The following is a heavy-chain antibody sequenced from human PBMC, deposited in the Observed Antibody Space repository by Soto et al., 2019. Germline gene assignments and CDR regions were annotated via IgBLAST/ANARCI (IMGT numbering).Heavy chain of an antibody. V-gene: IGHV1-69*06. Sequence: ASVKVSCKASGGAFGSDAITWVRQAPGQGLEWVGRIIPIFGTTNYAQNLQGRVTISADKSTLTSYMELHSLTSDDTALYYCARDRTDSGSYTNWLDPWGQGTQGTSSS. CDR2: IIPIFGTT. CDR3: ARDRTDSGSYTNWLDP. J-gene: IGHJ5*02. CDR1: GGAFGSDA. D-gene: IGHD3-22*01.